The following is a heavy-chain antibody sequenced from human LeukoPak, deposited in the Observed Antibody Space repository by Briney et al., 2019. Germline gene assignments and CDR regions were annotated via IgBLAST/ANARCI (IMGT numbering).Heavy chain of an antibody. V-gene: IGHV4-39*07. Sequence: SETLSLTCTVSGGSISSISYYWGWIRQPPGKGLEWIGSIYYSGSTYYNPSLKSRVTISVDTSKNQFSLKLSSVTAADTAVYYCARGVWSGYYYYYYGMDVWGQGTTVTVSS. CDR2: IYYSGST. CDR3: ARGVWSGYYYYYYGMDV. CDR1: GGSISSISYY. J-gene: IGHJ6*02. D-gene: IGHD3-3*01.